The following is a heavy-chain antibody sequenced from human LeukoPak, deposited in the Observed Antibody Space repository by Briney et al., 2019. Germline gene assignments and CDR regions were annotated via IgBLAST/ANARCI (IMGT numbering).Heavy chain of an antibody. CDR1: GGTFSSYA. D-gene: IGHD2-8*02. CDR3: TRGTWGDPPYYFDF. V-gene: IGHV1-69*06. J-gene: IGHJ4*02. CDR2: IIPIFGTA. Sequence: SVKVPCKASGGTFSSYAISWVRQAPGQGLEWMGGIIPIFGTANYAQKFQGRVTITADKSTNTAYMELSSLRSEDTAIYFCTRGTWGDPPYYFDFWGQGTLVTVSS.